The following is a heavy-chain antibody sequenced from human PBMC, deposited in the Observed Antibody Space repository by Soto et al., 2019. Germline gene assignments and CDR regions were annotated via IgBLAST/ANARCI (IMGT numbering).Heavy chain of an antibody. J-gene: IGHJ6*02. Sequence: GASVKVSCKASGYTFTSYGISWVRQAPGQGLEWMGWISAYNGNTNYAQKLQGRVTMTTDTSTSTAYMELRSLRSDDTAVYYCAMTKQSYYYYGMDVWGQGTTVTVSS. D-gene: IGHD4-17*01. CDR2: ISAYNGNT. V-gene: IGHV1-18*04. CDR3: AMTKQSYYYYGMDV. CDR1: GYTFTSYG.